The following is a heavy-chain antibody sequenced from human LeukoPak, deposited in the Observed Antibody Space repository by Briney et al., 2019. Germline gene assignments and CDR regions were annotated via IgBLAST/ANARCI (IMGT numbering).Heavy chain of an antibody. CDR1: GASLSRSSYY. Sequence: SETLSLTCTVSGASLSRSSYYWGWLRQPPGKGLEGIGSIYYSGSTYYNPSLKSRVTISVHTSKNQFSLKLTSVTAADTAVYYCARRLGLTPDYWYFDLWGRGTLVTVSS. J-gene: IGHJ2*01. CDR2: IYYSGST. CDR3: ARRLGLTPDYWYFDL. D-gene: IGHD6-19*01. V-gene: IGHV4-39*01.